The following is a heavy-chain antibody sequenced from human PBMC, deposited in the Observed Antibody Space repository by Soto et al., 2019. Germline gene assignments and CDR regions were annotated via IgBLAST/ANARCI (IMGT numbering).Heavy chain of an antibody. CDR3: ARGIVGATPLDY. Sequence: QVHLVQSGAEVKKPGAAVKVSCKASGFPCTSYAISWVRQAPGQGLEWMGWISVYNGHTNYEQNFQGRVTMTTDTSTSTAYMELRSLRSDDTAVYYSARGIVGATPLDYWGQGTLVTVAS. V-gene: IGHV1-18*01. J-gene: IGHJ4*02. CDR2: ISVYNGHT. D-gene: IGHD1-26*01. CDR1: GFPCTSYA.